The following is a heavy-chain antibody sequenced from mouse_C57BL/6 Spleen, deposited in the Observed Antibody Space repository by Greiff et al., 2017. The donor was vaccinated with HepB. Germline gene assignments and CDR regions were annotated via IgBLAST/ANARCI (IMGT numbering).Heavy chain of an antibody. V-gene: IGHV1-15*01. J-gene: IGHJ2*01. CDR1: GYTFTDYE. D-gene: IGHD2-3*01. CDR3: TREGIYDGYY. Sequence: QVHVKQSGAELVRPGASVTLSCKASGYTFTDYEMHWVKQTPVHGLEWIGAIDPETGGTAYNQKFKGKAILTADKSSSTAYMELRSLTSEDSAVYYCTREGIYDGYYWGQGTTLTVSS. CDR2: IDPETGGT.